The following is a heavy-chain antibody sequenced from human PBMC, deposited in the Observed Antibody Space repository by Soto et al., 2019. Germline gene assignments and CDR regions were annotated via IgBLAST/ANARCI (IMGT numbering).Heavy chain of an antibody. Sequence: GGSLRLSCAASGFTFSGSAMHWVRQASGKGLEWVGRIRSKANSYATAYAASVKGRFTISRDDSKNTAYLQMNSLKTEDTAVYYCTRLSYVFAGPKTYYYGMDVWGQGTTVTVSS. CDR1: GFTFSGSA. V-gene: IGHV3-73*01. CDR2: IRSKANSYAT. CDR3: TRLSYVFAGPKTYYYGMDV. J-gene: IGHJ6*02. D-gene: IGHD3-16*01.